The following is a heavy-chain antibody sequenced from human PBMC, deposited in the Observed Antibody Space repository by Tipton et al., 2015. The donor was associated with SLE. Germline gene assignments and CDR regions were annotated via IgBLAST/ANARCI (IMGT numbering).Heavy chain of an antibody. D-gene: IGHD6-13*01. V-gene: IGHV4-38-2*02. CDR3: ARDPYDSTWRNGWFDP. CDR2: LYHRGST. CDR1: GYSITSGDY. J-gene: IGHJ5*02. Sequence: LRLSCAASGYSITSGDYWGWIRQPPGKGLEWVGSLYHRGSTYYNPSLKSRVTISTDTSKNEIYLKLTSVTATDTAVYFCARDPYDSTWRNGWFDPWGQGTLVTVSS.